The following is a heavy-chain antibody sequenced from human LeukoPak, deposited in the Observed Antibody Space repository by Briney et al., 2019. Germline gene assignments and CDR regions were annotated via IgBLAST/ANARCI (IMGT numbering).Heavy chain of an antibody. D-gene: IGHD2-2*01. CDR1: GYTFTSYG. V-gene: IGHV1-18*01. Sequence: AASVKVSCKASGYTFTSYGISWVRQAPGQGLEWMGWISAYNGNTNYAQKLQGRVTMTTDTSTSTAYMELRSLRSDDTAVYYCAVVVPAARGYYFDYWGRGTLATVSS. CDR2: ISAYNGNT. CDR3: AVVVPAARGYYFDY. J-gene: IGHJ4*02.